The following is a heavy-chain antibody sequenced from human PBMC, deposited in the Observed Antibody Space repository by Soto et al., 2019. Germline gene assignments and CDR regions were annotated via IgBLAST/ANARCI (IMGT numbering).Heavy chain of an antibody. CDR1: GFSFRSHA. Sequence: QVQLVESGGGVVQPGRSLRLSCTASGFSFRSHAMHWVRQAPGKGLEWLAVISYDGGNKYYVDSVKGRFSVSRDNSKNTLDLQMNSLRDEDTAVYYCARNMDTPTDDYYYYGMDVWGQGTTVTVS. CDR2: ISYDGGNK. D-gene: IGHD5-18*01. V-gene: IGHV3-30*03. CDR3: ARNMDTPTDDYYYYGMDV. J-gene: IGHJ6*02.